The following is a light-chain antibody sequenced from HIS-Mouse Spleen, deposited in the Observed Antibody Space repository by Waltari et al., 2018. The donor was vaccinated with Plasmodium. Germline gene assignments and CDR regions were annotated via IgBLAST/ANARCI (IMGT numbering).Light chain of an antibody. CDR1: QSISSY. CDR3: QQSYSTLWT. V-gene: IGKV1-39*01. CDR2: AAS. Sequence: DIQMTQSPSSLSASVGDTVTITCRASQSISSYLNWYQQKPGKAPKLLIYAASSLQSGVPSRFSGSGYGTDFTLNISSLQPEDFATYYCQQSYSTLWTFGQGTKVEIK. J-gene: IGKJ1*01.